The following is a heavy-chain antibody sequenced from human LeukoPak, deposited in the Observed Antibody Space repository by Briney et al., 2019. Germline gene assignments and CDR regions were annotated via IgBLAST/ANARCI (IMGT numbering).Heavy chain of an antibody. Sequence: SETLSLTCTVSGGSISSDSYYWSWIRQPAGKGLEWIGRIYTSGSTNYNPSLKSRVTISVDTSKNQFSLKLSSVTAADTAVYYCARDRPFGVWGQGTLVTVSS. D-gene: IGHD3-10*01. CDR2: IYTSGST. CDR1: GGSISSDSYY. CDR3: ARDRPFGV. J-gene: IGHJ4*02. V-gene: IGHV4-61*02.